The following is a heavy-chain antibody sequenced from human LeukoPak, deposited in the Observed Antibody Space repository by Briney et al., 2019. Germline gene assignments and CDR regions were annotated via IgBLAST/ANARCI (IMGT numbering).Heavy chain of an antibody. D-gene: IGHD5-12*01. Sequence: GGSLRLSCAASGFTFSSYSMNWVRQAPGKGLEWVSYISSSSSTIYYADSVKGRFTISRDNARNSLYLQMNSLRAEDTALYYCARDRRIVATYFDYWGLGTLVTVSS. CDR2: ISSSSSTI. J-gene: IGHJ4*02. V-gene: IGHV3-48*04. CDR1: GFTFSSYS. CDR3: ARDRRIVATYFDY.